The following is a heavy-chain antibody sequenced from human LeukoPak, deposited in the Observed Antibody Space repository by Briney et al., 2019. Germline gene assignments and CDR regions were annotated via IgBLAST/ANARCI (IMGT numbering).Heavy chain of an antibody. CDR3: ASQVNWNYDY. Sequence: GGSLRLSCAASGFTFSSYEMNWVRQAPGKGLEWVSYISSSGSTIYYADSVKGRFTISRDNAKNSLYLQMNSLRAEDTAVYYCASQVNWNYDYWGQEPWSPSPQ. J-gene: IGHJ4*01. CDR1: GFTFSSYE. D-gene: IGHD1-1*01. CDR2: ISSSGSTI. V-gene: IGHV3-48*03.